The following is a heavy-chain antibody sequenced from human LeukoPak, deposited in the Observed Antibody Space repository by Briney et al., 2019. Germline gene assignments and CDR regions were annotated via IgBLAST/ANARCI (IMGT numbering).Heavy chain of an antibody. D-gene: IGHD4-17*01. CDR2: ISSGSSAI. Sequence: GGSLRLSCVVSGFTFSRYSMNWVRQAPGKGLEWVSIISSGSSAIFSADALKGRFTISRDDAKNLLYLDMNSLRAEDTAVYYCARGHTAVTRHFDFWGQGTLVTVSS. CDR1: GFTFSRYS. CDR3: ARGHTAVTRHFDF. V-gene: IGHV3-21*01. J-gene: IGHJ4*02.